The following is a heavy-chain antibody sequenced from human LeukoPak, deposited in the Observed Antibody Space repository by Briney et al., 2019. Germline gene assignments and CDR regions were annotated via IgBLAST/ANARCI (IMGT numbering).Heavy chain of an antibody. CDR1: GFTFDDNG. CDR2: ISGSGGST. D-gene: IGHD2-21*02. J-gene: IGHJ3*02. CDR3: AKGIVVVTDAFDI. V-gene: IGHV3-23*01. Sequence: PGGSLRLSCAASGFTFDDNGMSWVRQAPGKGLEWVSAISGSGGSTYYADSVKGRFTISRDNSKNTLYLQMNSLRAEDTAVYYCAKGIVVVTDAFDIWGQGTMVTVSS.